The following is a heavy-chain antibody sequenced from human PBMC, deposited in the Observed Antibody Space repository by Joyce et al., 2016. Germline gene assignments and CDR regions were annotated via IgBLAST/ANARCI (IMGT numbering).Heavy chain of an antibody. J-gene: IGHJ4*02. CDR1: GYNFTTSW. D-gene: IGHD4-23*01. CDR2: IFPYDSDI. Sequence: EVQLVQSGAEVKESGKSLKISCQGSGYNFTTSWIDWVRQMPGKGLEWMGFIFPYDSDIRYSPSFQGQGTMSADTSINTAYLQWSSLKASDTAIYYCARRTVGHTLFDFWGQGTLVTVSS. CDR3: ARRTVGHTLFDF. V-gene: IGHV5-51*01.